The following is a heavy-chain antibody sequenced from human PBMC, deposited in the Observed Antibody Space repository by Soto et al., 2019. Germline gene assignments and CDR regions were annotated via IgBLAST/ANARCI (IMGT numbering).Heavy chain of an antibody. CDR3: EKTEYSSSPDDNWFDH. V-gene: IGHV1-18*04. Sequence: AAVKVSCKASGYTFTSYGISGVRQAPGQGREWMGWISAYNGNTNYAQKLQGRGTMTTDTSTSTAYMELRSLRSDDTAVYYCEKTEYSSSPDDNWFDHWGQGTLVTVSS. CDR1: GYTFTSYG. D-gene: IGHD6-6*01. J-gene: IGHJ5*02. CDR2: ISAYNGNT.